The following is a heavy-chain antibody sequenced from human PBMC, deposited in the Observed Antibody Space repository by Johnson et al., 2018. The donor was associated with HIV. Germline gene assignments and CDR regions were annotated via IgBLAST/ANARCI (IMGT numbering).Heavy chain of an antibody. CDR1: GFTFSSYA. J-gene: IGHJ3*02. Sequence: VQLVESGGGVVQPGRSLRLSCAASGFTFSSYAMHWVRQAPGKGLEWVAVISYDGSNKYYADSVKGRVTISRDNSKNTLYLQMNSLRAEDTAVYYCARDPKRSGSHYKDAFDIWGQGTMVTVSS. CDR3: ARDPKRSGSHYKDAFDI. D-gene: IGHD3-10*01. CDR2: ISYDGSNK. V-gene: IGHV3-30-3*01.